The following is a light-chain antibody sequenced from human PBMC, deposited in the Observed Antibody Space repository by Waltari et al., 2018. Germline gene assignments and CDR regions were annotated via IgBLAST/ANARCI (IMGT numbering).Light chain of an antibody. J-gene: IGKJ4*01. CDR3: LQDYEYPLT. V-gene: IGKV1-6*01. Sequence: AIQMTQSPSSLGASVGDRVTITCRASQVIQSDLGWYQQKAGKAPNLLIHSATTLQSGLPARCSCSGSGTDFTLSINGLQPEDFATYDCLQDYEYPLTFGGGTRVDIK. CDR2: SAT. CDR1: QVIQSD.